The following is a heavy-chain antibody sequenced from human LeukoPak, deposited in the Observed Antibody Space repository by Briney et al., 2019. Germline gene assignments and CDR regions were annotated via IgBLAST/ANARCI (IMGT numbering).Heavy chain of an antibody. CDR1: GDSVSSNSGA. V-gene: IGHV6-1*01. J-gene: IGHJ4*02. CDR2: TYYRSKRYN. Sequence: PSQTLSLTCAISGDSVSSNSGAWNWIRQSPSRGLEWPGRTYYRSKRYNDFAEFVTGRITINPDTSNSQLSLQLNSVTPEDTGVYFCARGQTGSGRIFDYWGQGTLVTVSS. D-gene: IGHD2-15*01. CDR3: ARGQTGSGRIFDY.